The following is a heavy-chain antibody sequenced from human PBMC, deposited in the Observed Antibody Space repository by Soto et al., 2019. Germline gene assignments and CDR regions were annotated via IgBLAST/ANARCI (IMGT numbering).Heavy chain of an antibody. CDR1: GYTFTSYG. CDR3: ARAYYYGSGRVYYYGMDV. V-gene: IGHV1-18*01. CDR2: ISAYNGNT. J-gene: IGHJ6*02. D-gene: IGHD3-10*01. Sequence: QVQLVQSGAEVKKPGASVKVSCKASGYTFTSYGISWVRQAPGQGLEWMRWISAYNGNTNYAQKLQGRVTITPDTSTSTANIELRILRSDDTAVYYCARAYYYGSGRVYYYGMDVWGQGTTVTVSS.